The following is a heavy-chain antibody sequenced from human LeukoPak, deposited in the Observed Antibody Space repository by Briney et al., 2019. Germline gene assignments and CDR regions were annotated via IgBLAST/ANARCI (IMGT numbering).Heavy chain of an antibody. Sequence: SETLSLTCTVSGGSISSYYWSWIRQPAGKGLEWIGRIYTSGSTNYNPSLKSRVTMSVDTSKNQFSLKLSSVTAADTAVYYCARETPRVEGYYDFWSGYYTLDYWGQGTLVTVSS. J-gene: IGHJ4*02. CDR2: IYTSGST. CDR1: GGSISSYY. V-gene: IGHV4-4*07. CDR3: ARETPRVEGYYDFWSGYYTLDY. D-gene: IGHD3-3*01.